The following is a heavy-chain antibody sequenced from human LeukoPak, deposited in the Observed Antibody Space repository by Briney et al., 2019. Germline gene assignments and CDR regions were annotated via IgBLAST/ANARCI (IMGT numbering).Heavy chain of an antibody. V-gene: IGHV3-48*02. J-gene: IGHJ6*02. Sequence: GGSLRLSCAASGFTFSSYSMNWVRQAPGKGLEWVSYISSSSSTIYYADSVKGRFTISRDNAKNSLYLQMNSLRDEDTAVYYCAREHNYDFWSGGPWRTQHYYYGMDVWGQGTTVTVSS. CDR1: GFTFSSYS. D-gene: IGHD3-3*01. CDR3: AREHNYDFWSGGPWRTQHYYYGMDV. CDR2: ISSSSSTI.